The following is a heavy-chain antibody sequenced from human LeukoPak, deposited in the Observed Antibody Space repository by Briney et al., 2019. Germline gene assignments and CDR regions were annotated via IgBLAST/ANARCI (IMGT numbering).Heavy chain of an antibody. D-gene: IGHD3-10*01. V-gene: IGHV3-7*03. CDR2: INQVGSIT. CDR1: EFPFNIYW. CDR3: ASQSEALWFGIAFDI. Sequence: PGGSLRLSCVASEFPFNIYWMTWVRQAPGKGLEWVANINQVGSITNYVDSVKGRFTISRDNSKNTLYLQMNSLRAEDTAVYYCASQSEALWFGIAFDIWGQGTMVTVSS. J-gene: IGHJ3*02.